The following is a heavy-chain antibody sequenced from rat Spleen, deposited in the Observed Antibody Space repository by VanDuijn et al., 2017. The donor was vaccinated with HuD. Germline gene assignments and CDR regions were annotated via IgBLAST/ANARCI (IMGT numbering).Heavy chain of an antibody. J-gene: IGHJ2*01. CDR2: ISYDGTNT. V-gene: IGHV5-29*01. D-gene: IGHD1-11*01. Sequence: QLVESDGGLVQPGGSLKLSCAASGFTFINYGMAWVRQAPTRGLEWVAAISYDGTNTYYRDSVKGRFTVSRDNEKNILYLQMDSLRSEDTATYYCSRGGATRFDYWGQGVMVTVSS. CDR1: GFTFINYG. CDR3: SRGGATRFDY.